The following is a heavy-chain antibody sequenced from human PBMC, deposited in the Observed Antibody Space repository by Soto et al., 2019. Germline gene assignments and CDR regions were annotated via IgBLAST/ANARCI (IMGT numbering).Heavy chain of an antibody. Sequence: ASVKVSCKASGGTFSSYAISWVRQAPGQGLEWMGGTIPIFGTANYAQKFQGRVTITADESTSTAYMELSSLRSEDTAVYYCASPFQLIPQSSSSIVYYYGMDVWGQGTTVTVSS. CDR1: GGTFSSYA. D-gene: IGHD6-6*01. J-gene: IGHJ6*02. V-gene: IGHV1-69*13. CDR2: TIPIFGTA. CDR3: ASPFQLIPQSSSSIVYYYGMDV.